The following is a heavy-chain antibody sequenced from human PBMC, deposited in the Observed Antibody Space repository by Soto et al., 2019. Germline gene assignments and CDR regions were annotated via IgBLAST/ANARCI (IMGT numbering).Heavy chain of an antibody. Sequence: EVQVLESGGCLVQPGGSLRLSCAASGFTFRKYAMTWVRQAPGQGLEYVSSITESGSSTYYADSVKGRFTISRDNSKNTLYLQMNSLRADDTAVYYCAKDVGDRGVNSWGQGTLVTVSS. CDR3: AKDVGDRGVNS. CDR2: ITESGSST. D-gene: IGHD2-21*01. CDR1: GFTFRKYA. V-gene: IGHV3-23*01. J-gene: IGHJ4*02.